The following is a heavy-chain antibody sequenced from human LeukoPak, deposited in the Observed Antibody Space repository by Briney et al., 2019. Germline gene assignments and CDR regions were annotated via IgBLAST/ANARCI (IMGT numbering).Heavy chain of an antibody. CDR1: GDSTNTYF. CDR2: FYYTGTT. CDR3: ARYVDTAMVSSFDY. D-gene: IGHD5-18*01. V-gene: IGHV4-59*01. J-gene: IGHJ4*02. Sequence: SETLSLTCTISGDSTNTYFWSWIRQPPGKGLEWIGYFYYTGTTNYNPSLKSRVTISVDTSKNQFSLKLSSVTAADTAVYYCARYVDTAMVSSFDYWGQGTLVTVSS.